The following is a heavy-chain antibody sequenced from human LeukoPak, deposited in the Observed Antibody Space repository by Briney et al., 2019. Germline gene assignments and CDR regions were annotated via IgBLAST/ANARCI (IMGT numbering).Heavy chain of an antibody. V-gene: IGHV3-21*01. Sequence: PGGSLRLSCAASGFTFSSYSMNWVRQAPGKGLEWVSSISSSSSYIYYADSVKGRFTISRDNAKNSLYLQMNSLRAGDTAVYYCARAITMIVVAAGYWGQGTLVTVSS. CDR3: ARAITMIVVAAGY. CDR2: ISSSSSYI. J-gene: IGHJ4*02. CDR1: GFTFSSYS. D-gene: IGHD3-22*01.